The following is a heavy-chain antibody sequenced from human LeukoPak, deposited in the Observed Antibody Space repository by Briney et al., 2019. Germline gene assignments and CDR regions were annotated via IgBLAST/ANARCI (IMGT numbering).Heavy chain of an antibody. CDR1: GGSISSGGYS. Sequence: SQTLSLTCAVSGGSISSGGYSWSWIRQPPGKGLEWIGYIYHSGSTYYNPSLKSRVTISVDRSKNQFSLKLSSVTAADTAVYYCARDSHYYDSSGYPNTYYYYYYGMDVWGQGTTVTVSS. J-gene: IGHJ6*02. CDR3: ARDSHYYDSSGYPNTYYYYYYGMDV. V-gene: IGHV4-30-2*01. D-gene: IGHD3-22*01. CDR2: IYHSGST.